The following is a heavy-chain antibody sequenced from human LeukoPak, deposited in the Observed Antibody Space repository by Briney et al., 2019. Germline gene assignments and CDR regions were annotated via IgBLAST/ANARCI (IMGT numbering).Heavy chain of an antibody. V-gene: IGHV3-30*02. CDR1: GFIFSTYG. D-gene: IGHD3-10*01. J-gene: IGHJ4*02. CDR3: AKGKEYASGSYPIES. Sequence: PGGSLTLSCAASGFIFSTYGMHWVRQAPGKGLEWVSFITYEGGYNQYYAESVKGRFTISRDNSKNTLYLQMISLRLEDTAVYYCAKGKEYASGSYPIESWGQGTLVTVSS. CDR2: ITYEGGYNQ.